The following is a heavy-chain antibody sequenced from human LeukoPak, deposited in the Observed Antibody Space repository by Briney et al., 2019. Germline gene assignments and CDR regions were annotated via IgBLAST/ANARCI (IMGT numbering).Heavy chain of an antibody. Sequence: PSETLSLTCTVSGGSNSSYYWSWIRQPAGKGLEWIGRIYTSGSTNYNPSLKSRVTISVDKSKNQFSLKLSSVTAADTAVYYCARGLVVPAALGYYYYMDVWGKGTTVTVSS. CDR1: GGSNSSYY. V-gene: IGHV4-4*07. CDR3: ARGLVVPAALGYYYYMDV. D-gene: IGHD2-2*01. CDR2: IYTSGST. J-gene: IGHJ6*03.